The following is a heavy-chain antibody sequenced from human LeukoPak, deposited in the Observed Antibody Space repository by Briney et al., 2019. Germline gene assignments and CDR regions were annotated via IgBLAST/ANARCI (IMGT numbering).Heavy chain of an antibody. J-gene: IGHJ4*02. CDR3: ARDGGVAATIDY. CDR1: GFTFSSYA. D-gene: IGHD2-15*01. Sequence: PGGSLRLSCAASGFTFSSYAMSWVRQAPGKGLAWVSTISGGSGSTYCADSVKGRFTISRDNSKNTLYLQMNSLRAEDTALYYCARDGGVAATIDYWGQGILVTVSS. CDR2: ISGGSGST. V-gene: IGHV3-23*01.